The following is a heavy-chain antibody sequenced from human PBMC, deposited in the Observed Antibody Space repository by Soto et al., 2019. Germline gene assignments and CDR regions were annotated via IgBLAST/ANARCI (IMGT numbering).Heavy chain of an antibody. CDR3: ARVRGYSGYDIDY. CDR2: TRNKANSYTT. D-gene: IGHD5-12*01. CDR1: GLPFSDHY. V-gene: IGHV3-72*01. Sequence: SLTLSCAASGLPFSDHYMDWVHQAPGKGLEWVGRTRNKANSYTTEYAASVKGRFTISRDDSKNSLYLQMNSLKTEDTAVYYCARVRGYSGYDIDYWGKGTLVTVSS. J-gene: IGHJ4*02.